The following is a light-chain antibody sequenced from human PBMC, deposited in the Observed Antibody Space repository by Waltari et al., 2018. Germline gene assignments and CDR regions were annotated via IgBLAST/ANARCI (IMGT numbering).Light chain of an antibody. CDR3: QQSYIMPRT. CDR2: AAS. CDR1: QSISGY. V-gene: IGKV1-39*01. Sequence: DIQMTQSPSSLSASVGDRVTITCRASQSISGYLNWYQQKPGKAPSLLIFAASSLQSGAPPRFSGSGSGTDFTLTISNRQPEDYATYYCQQSYIMPRTFGGGTKVEIK. J-gene: IGKJ4*01.